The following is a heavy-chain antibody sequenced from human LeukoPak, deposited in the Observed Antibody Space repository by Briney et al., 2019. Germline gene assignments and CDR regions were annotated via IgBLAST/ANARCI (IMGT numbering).Heavy chain of an antibody. J-gene: IGHJ6*02. CDR3: AKSPEYYYYGMDV. CDR1: GFTFSSYA. Sequence: GGSLRLSCAASGFTFSSYAMSWVRQAPGKGLEWVSGISGSGGSTYYPDSVKGRFTISRDNSKNTLYLQMNSLRVEDTAGYYCAKSPEYYYYGMDVWGQGTTVTVSS. V-gene: IGHV3-23*01. CDR2: ISGSGGST.